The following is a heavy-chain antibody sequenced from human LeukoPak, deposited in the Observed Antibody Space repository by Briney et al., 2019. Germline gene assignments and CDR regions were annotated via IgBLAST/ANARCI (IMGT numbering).Heavy chain of an antibody. CDR2: ISYDGSNK. CDR1: GFTFSSCA. CDR3: AIDPSGRYYSNLDY. D-gene: IGHD1-26*01. V-gene: IGHV3-30*04. Sequence: GGSLRLSCAASGFTFSSCALHRVRQAPGKGLEWVAVISYDGSNKYYADSVKGRFTISRDNSKNTVYLQMNSLTAEDTAVYYCAIDPSGRYYSNLDYWGQGTLVTVSS. J-gene: IGHJ4*02.